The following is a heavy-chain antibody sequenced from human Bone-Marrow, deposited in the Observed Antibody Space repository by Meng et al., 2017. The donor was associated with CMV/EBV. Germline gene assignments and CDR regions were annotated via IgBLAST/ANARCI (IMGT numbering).Heavy chain of an antibody. CDR1: GFTFSSYS. CDR2: ISGSGGST. Sequence: GESLKISCAASGFTFSSYSMNWVRQAPGKGLEWVSAISGSGGSTYYADSVKGRFTISRDNSKNTLYLQMNSLRAEDTAVYYCAKDLTGGDWFDPWGQGTLVTVSS. CDR3: AKDLTGGDWFDP. J-gene: IGHJ5*02. V-gene: IGHV3-23*01. D-gene: IGHD1-14*01.